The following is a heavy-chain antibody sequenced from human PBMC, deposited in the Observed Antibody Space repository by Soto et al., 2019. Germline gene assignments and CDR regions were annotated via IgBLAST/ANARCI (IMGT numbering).Heavy chain of an antibody. D-gene: IGHD3-10*01. Sequence: PSETLSLTCTVSGGSVRRGNYYWSWIRHFPGKGLEWIGYISNSGRTHYNPSLMSRITILVDTSKNQFFLELRSVTAADTALYYCARADYATGSYYPDYWGQGTLVTVSS. J-gene: IGHJ4*02. CDR2: ISNSGRT. CDR1: GGSVRRGNYY. CDR3: ARADYATGSYYPDY. V-gene: IGHV4-31*03.